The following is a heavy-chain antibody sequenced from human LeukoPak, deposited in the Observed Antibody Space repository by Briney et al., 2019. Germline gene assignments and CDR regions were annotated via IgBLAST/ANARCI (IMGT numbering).Heavy chain of an antibody. J-gene: IGHJ4*02. D-gene: IGHD3-16*01. CDR3: ARGALREFDY. V-gene: IGHV3-48*04. CDR2: ISSSSSTI. Sequence: GGSLRLSCAASGFTFSSYAMSWVRQAPGKGLEWVSYISSSSSTIYYADSVKGRFTISRDNAKNSLYLQMNSLRAEDTAVYYCARGALREFDYWGQGTLVTVSS. CDR1: GFTFSSYA.